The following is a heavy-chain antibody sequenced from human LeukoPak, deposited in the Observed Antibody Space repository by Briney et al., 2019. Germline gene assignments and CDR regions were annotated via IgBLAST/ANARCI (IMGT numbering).Heavy chain of an antibody. CDR3: ARGVGSTMIVVVITDHDWYFDL. Sequence: PSETLSLTCTVSGGSISSGDYYWSWIRQPPGKGLEWIGYIYYSGSTYYNPSLKSRVTIPVDTSKNQFSLKLSSVTAADTAVYYCARGVGSTMIVVVITDHDWYFDLWGRGTLVTVSS. J-gene: IGHJ2*01. D-gene: IGHD3-22*01. CDR2: IYYSGST. V-gene: IGHV4-30-4*01. CDR1: GGSISSGDYY.